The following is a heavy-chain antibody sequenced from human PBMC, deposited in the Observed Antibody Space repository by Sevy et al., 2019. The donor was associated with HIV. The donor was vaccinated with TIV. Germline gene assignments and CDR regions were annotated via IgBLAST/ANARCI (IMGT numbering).Heavy chain of an antibody. CDR1: GGTFSSYA. Sequence: ASVKVSCKASGGTFSSYAISWVRQAPGQGLEWMGGIIPIFGTANYAQKFQGRVTITADESTSTAYMELSSLRSEDTAVYYCARSRTGSGSYYTPIGYYYGMDVWGQGTTVTVSS. CDR3: ARSRTGSGSYYTPIGYYYGMDV. D-gene: IGHD3-10*01. V-gene: IGHV1-69*13. CDR2: IIPIFGTA. J-gene: IGHJ6*02.